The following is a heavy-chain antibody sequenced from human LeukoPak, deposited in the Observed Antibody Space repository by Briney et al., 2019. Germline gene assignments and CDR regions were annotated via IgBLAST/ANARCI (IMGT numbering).Heavy chain of an antibody. CDR3: AKEGAAPGPDFDY. Sequence: SETLSLTCTVSGASIRNYYWSWIRQPAGKGLEWIGRIVPSGSTNYNPSPKSRVTMSVDTSKNQFSLKLNSVTAEDTAVYYCAKEGAAPGPDFDYWGQGHLVLVSS. V-gene: IGHV4-4*07. J-gene: IGHJ4*02. CDR1: GASIRNYY. CDR2: IVPSGST. D-gene: IGHD6-13*01.